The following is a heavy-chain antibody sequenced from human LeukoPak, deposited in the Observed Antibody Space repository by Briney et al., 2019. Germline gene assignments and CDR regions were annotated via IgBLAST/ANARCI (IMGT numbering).Heavy chain of an antibody. V-gene: IGHV4-59*01. CDR2: IYYSGST. CDR1: GGSISSYY. CDR3: ARVPNDILTGLMGIDAFDI. D-gene: IGHD3-9*01. Sequence: SETLSLTCTVSGGSISSYYWSWIRQPPGKGLEWIGYIYYSGSTNYNPSLKSRVTISVDTSKNQFSLKLSSVTAADTAVYYCARVPNDILTGLMGIDAFDIWGQGTMVTVSS. J-gene: IGHJ3*02.